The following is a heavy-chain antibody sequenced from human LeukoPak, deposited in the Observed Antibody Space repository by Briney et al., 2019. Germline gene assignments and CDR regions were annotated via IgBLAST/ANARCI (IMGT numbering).Heavy chain of an antibody. CDR3: AREGGWSGYQYYYYYMDV. J-gene: IGHJ6*03. D-gene: IGHD3-3*01. CDR1: GFTFSSYW. Sequence: PGGSLRLSCAASGFTFSSYWMSWVRQAPGKGLEWVANIKQDGSEKYYVDSVKGRFTIFRDNAKNSLYLQMNSLRAEDTAVYYCAREGGWSGYQYYYYYMDVWGKGTTVTVSS. V-gene: IGHV3-7*01. CDR2: IKQDGSEK.